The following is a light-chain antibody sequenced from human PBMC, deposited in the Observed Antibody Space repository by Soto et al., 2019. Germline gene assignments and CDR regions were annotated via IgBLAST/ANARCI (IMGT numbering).Light chain of an antibody. J-gene: IGLJ2*01. V-gene: IGLV2-11*01. Sequence: QSALTQSRSVSGSPGQSVIISCTGTSSDVGNYNYVSWYQQHPGKAPKLMIFDVSRRPSGVPDRFSGSKSGNTASLTISGLQPEDEADYYCCSYAGSNIVVFGGGTKLTVL. CDR3: CSYAGSNIVV. CDR1: SSDVGNYNY. CDR2: DVS.